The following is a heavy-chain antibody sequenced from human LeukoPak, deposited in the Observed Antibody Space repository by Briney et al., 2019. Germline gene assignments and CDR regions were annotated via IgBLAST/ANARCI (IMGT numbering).Heavy chain of an antibody. CDR1: GGSISRSSYY. CDR3: ARHGSIATGAFTY. D-gene: IGHD6-13*01. V-gene: IGHV4-39*01. J-gene: IGHJ4*02. CDR2: IYYSGST. Sequence: SETLSLTCSVSGGSISRSSYYWGWTRQPPGKGLEWIGRIYYSGSTYYNPSLKSLVTISVDPSRNQFSLKLGPVTAADTAVYYCARHGSIATGAFTYWGQGTLVTVSS.